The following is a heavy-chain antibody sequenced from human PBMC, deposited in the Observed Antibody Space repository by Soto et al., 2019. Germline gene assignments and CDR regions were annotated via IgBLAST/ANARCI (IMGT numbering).Heavy chain of an antibody. J-gene: IGHJ3*02. V-gene: IGHV5-51*01. CDR3: ARHKDDSSGYYYWDAFDI. CDR2: IYPGDSDT. Sequence: GESLKISCKGSGYSFTSYWIGWVRQMPGKGLEWMGIIYPGDSDTRYSPSFQGQVTISADKSISTAYLQWSSLKASDTAMYYCARHKDDSSGYYYWDAFDIWGQGTMVTVSS. CDR1: GYSFTSYW. D-gene: IGHD3-22*01.